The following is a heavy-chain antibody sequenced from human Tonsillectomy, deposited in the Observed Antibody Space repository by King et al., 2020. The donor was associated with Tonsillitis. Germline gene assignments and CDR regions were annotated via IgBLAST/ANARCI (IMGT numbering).Heavy chain of an antibody. V-gene: IGHV3-30*18. CDR1: GFTFSSYG. Sequence: VQLVESGGGVVQPGRSLRLSCVASGFTFSSYGMHWVRQAPGKGLEWVAVISYDGSNKYYADSVKGRFTISRDNSKKTLYLQINSLRAEDSAVYYCAKDPAPFMDSYDRSVSYYVSSFWYFDLGGRGALALVPS. CDR2: ISYDGSNK. J-gene: IGHJ2*01. CDR3: AKDPAPFMDSYDRSVSYYVSSFWYFDL. D-gene: IGHD3-22*01.